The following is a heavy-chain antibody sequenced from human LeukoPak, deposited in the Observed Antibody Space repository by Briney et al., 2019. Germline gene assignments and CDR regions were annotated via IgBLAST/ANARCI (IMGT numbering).Heavy chain of an antibody. CDR1: GPSVSSNSAA. CDR2: TYYRSKWYN. J-gene: IGHJ4*02. V-gene: IGHV6-1*01. Sequence: SQTLSLTWAIAGPSVSSNSAAWNWLLQSPSRGLEWLGRTYYRSKWYNDYAVSVKRRITITPDTSKNQFSLQLNSVTPEDTAVYYGARREWELHYFDYWGQGTLVTVSS. D-gene: IGHD1-26*01. CDR3: ARREWELHYFDY.